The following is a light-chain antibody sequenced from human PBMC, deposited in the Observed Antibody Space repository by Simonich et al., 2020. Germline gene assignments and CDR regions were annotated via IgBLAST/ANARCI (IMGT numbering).Light chain of an antibody. CDR3: QQYYSTPYT. Sequence: EIVMTQTPATLSVSPGERATLSCRASSSVSRNLAWYQQKPGQAPRLLIYGESTRATGIPARFSGSGSGTEFTLTISSMQSEDFAVYYCQQYYSTPYTFGQGTKLEIK. CDR1: SSVSRN. J-gene: IGKJ2*01. V-gene: IGKV3-15*01. CDR2: GES.